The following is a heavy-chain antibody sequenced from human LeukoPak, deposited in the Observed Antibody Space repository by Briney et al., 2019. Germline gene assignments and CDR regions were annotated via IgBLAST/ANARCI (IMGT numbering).Heavy chain of an antibody. CDR1: GFTFDDYG. CDR2: INWSGGST. D-gene: IGHD3-22*01. CDR3: ASYYDSSGYGAFDI. V-gene: IGHV3-20*04. Sequence: GGSLRLSCAASGFTFDDYGVSWVRQAPGKGLEWVSGINWSGGSTGYADSVKGRFTISRDNAKNSLYLQTNSLRAEDTALYYCASYYDSSGYGAFDIWGQGTMVTVSS. J-gene: IGHJ3*02.